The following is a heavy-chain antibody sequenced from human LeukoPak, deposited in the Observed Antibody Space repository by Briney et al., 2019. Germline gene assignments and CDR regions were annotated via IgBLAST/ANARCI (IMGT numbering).Heavy chain of an antibody. V-gene: IGHV3-30-3*01. CDR2: ISYDGSNK. J-gene: IGHJ4*02. D-gene: IGHD6-6*01. CDR3: ARDVYSSSSVVDY. CDR1: GFTFSSYA. Sequence: GGSLRLSYAASGFTFSSYAMHWVRQAPGKGLEWVAVISYDGSNKYYADSVKGRFTISRDNSKNTLYLQMNSLRAEDTAVYYCARDVYSSSSVVDYWGQGTLVTVSS.